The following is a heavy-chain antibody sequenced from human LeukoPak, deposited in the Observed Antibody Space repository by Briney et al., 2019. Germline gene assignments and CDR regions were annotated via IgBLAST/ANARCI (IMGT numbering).Heavy chain of an antibody. CDR2: INPSGGST. Sequence: ASVKVSCQASGYTFTSYYMHWVRQAPGQGLEWMGIINPSGGSTSYAQKFQGRVTMTRDTSTSTGYMELSSLRSEDTAVYYCARAPGDDFWSGPYYYYGMDVWGQGTTVTVSS. V-gene: IGHV1-46*01. CDR3: ARAPGDDFWSGPYYYYGMDV. D-gene: IGHD3-3*01. CDR1: GYTFTSYY. J-gene: IGHJ6*02.